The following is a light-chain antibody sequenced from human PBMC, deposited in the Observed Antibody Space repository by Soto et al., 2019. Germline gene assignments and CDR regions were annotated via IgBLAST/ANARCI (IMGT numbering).Light chain of an antibody. CDR2: AAS. CDR3: LQHNSYPLT. J-gene: IGKJ4*01. V-gene: IGKV1-17*01. Sequence: DIQMTQSPSSLPASVGDRVTITCRASQDISNDLGWYQQKPGKAPKRLIYAASSLQSGVPSRLSGSGSGTEFTLTISSLQPEDFATYYCLQHNSYPLTFGGGTKVEIK. CDR1: QDISND.